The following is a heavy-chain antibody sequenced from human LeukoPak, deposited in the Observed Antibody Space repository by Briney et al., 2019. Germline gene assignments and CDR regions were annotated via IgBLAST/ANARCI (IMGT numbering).Heavy chain of an antibody. V-gene: IGHV3-23*01. CDR1: GFTFSSYA. CDR3: VKSSSSWSQFEYFQH. J-gene: IGHJ1*01. CDR2: ISGSGGST. Sequence: GGSLRLSCAASGFTFSSYAMSWVRQAPGKGLEWVSVISGSGGSTYYADSVRGRFTISRDNSKNTLYLQMSSLRAEDTAVYYCVKSSSSWSQFEYFQHWGQGTLVTVSS. D-gene: IGHD6-13*01.